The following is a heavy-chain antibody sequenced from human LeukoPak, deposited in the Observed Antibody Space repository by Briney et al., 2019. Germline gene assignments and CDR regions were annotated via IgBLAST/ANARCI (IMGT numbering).Heavy chain of an antibody. CDR2: IYYSGST. D-gene: IGHD1-26*01. CDR1: GGSISSYY. V-gene: IGHV4-59*08. CDR3: ARAQVGIVGATEFAY. J-gene: IGHJ4*02. Sequence: SETLSLTCTDSGGSISSYYWTWIRQPPGKGLEWIGYIYYSGSTKYNPSLKSRVTISVDSSKNHFSLKLSSVTAADTAVYYCARAQVGIVGATEFAYWGQGTLVTVSS.